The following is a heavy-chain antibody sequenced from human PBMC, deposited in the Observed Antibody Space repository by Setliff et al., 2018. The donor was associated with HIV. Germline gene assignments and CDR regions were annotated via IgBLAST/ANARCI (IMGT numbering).Heavy chain of an antibody. D-gene: IGHD5-18*01. CDR3: ARGLRRYSYGQDAFDI. V-gene: IGHV1-2*02. Sequence: ASVKVSCKASGYTFTDYYMHWVRQAPGQGLEWMGWINPKTGGMKYAQNFQGRVTMTGDTSFSTAYMELRGLRSDDTAVYYCARGLRRYSYGQDAFDIWGQGTKVTVSS. J-gene: IGHJ3*02. CDR1: GYTFTDYY. CDR2: INPKTGGM.